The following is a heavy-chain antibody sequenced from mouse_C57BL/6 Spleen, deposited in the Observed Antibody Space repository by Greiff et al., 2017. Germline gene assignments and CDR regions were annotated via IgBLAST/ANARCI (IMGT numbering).Heavy chain of an antibody. CDR2: IHPISGST. J-gene: IGHJ1*03. Sequence: QVQLQQPGAELVKPGASVKLSCKASGYTFTSSWLHWVKQRPGQGLEWIGMIHPISGSTNYNEKFKSKATLTVDKSSSTAYMQLSSLTSEDSAVYYCARGGGYGGFGYFDVWGTGTTVTVSS. V-gene: IGHV1-64*01. D-gene: IGHD2-2*01. CDR1: GYTFTSSW. CDR3: ARGGGYGGFGYFDV.